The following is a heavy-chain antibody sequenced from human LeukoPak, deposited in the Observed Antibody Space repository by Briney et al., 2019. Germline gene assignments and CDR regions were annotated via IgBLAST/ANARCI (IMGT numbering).Heavy chain of an antibody. V-gene: IGHV3-11*01. CDR2: ISSSGSTI. CDR1: GLTFSDYY. J-gene: IGHJ5*02. CDR3: PKDPTFGWYFDP. Sequence: GGSLRLSCAASGLTFSDYYMSWIRQAPGKGLEWVSYISSSGSTIYYADSVKGRFTISRDNSKNTLYLQLNSLRAEDTAVYYCPKDPTFGWYFDPWGQGTLVTVSS. D-gene: IGHD6-19*01.